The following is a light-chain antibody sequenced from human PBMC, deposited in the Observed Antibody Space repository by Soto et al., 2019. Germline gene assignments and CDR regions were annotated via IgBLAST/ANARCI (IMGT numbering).Light chain of an antibody. J-gene: IGKJ1*01. V-gene: IGKV1-5*03. CDR3: QQYNSYWT. Sequence: DIQMTQSPSTLSASVGDRVTITCRASQSISNLLAWYQQKPGKAPKLLIYKASSLESGVPSRFSGSGSGTEFTLTISSLQPDDFATYYCQQYNSYWTLGQGTKVEIK. CDR1: QSISNL. CDR2: KAS.